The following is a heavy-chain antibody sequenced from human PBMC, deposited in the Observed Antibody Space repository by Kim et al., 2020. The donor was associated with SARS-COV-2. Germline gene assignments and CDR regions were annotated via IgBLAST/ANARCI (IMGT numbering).Heavy chain of an antibody. CDR3: GKDLVPGGLDV. CDR2: I. Sequence: IDYADSVKGRFTVARDFAKKSLYLQMNSLRVDDTALYYCGKDLVPGGLDVWGQGTTVTVSS. V-gene: IGHV3-9*01. D-gene: IGHD2-8*02. J-gene: IGHJ6*02.